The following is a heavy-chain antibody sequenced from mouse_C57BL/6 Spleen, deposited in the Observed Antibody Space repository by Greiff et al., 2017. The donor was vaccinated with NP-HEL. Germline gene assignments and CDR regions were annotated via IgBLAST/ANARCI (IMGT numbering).Heavy chain of an antibody. CDR2: INPNNGGT. D-gene: IGHD4-1*01. CDR1: GYTFTDYN. V-gene: IGHV1-22*01. CDR3: ARGEWDEGENYFDY. J-gene: IGHJ2*01. Sequence: EVQLQQSGPELVKPGASVKMSCKASGYTFTDYNMHWVKQSHGKSLEWIGYINPNNGGTSYNQKFKGKATLTVNKSSSTAYMELRSLTSEDSAVYYCARGEWDEGENYFDYWGQGTTLTVSS.